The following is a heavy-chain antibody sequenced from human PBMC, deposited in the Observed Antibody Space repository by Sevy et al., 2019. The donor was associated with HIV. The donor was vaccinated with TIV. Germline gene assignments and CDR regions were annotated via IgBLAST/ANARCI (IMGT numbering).Heavy chain of an antibody. D-gene: IGHD3-22*01. V-gene: IGHV1-18*01. Sequence: ASVKVSCKASGYTFTSYGISWVRQAPGQGLEWMGWISAYNGNTNYAQKLQGRVTMTTHTSTSTAYMELRSLRSDDTAVYYCARGGIVYYDSSGYSDPLFDYWGQGTLVTVSS. CDR1: GYTFTSYG. J-gene: IGHJ4*02. CDR3: ARGGIVYYDSSGYSDPLFDY. CDR2: ISAYNGNT.